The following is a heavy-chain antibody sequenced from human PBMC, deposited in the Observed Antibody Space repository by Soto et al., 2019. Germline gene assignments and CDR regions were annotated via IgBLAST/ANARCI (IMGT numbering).Heavy chain of an antibody. CDR1: GGSISSGDYY. D-gene: IGHD2-2*02. CDR2: IYYSGST. Sequence: SETLSLTCTVSGGSISSGDYYWSWIRQPPGKGLEWIGYIYYSGSTYYNPSLKSRVTISVDTSKNQFSLKLSSVTAADTAVYYCASRYCSSTSCYKVNWFDPWGQGTLVTVPS. J-gene: IGHJ5*02. V-gene: IGHV4-30-4*01. CDR3: ASRYCSSTSCYKVNWFDP.